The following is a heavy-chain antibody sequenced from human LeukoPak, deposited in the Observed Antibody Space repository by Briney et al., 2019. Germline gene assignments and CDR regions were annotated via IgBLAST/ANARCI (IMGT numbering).Heavy chain of an antibody. D-gene: IGHD1-26*01. CDR1: GFTFRNYG. CDR2: IWYDGSNK. CDR3: VRHTGSFPLGGMDV. Sequence: GGFLRLSCAASGFTFRNYGMYWVRQAPGKGLEWVAIIWYDGSNKYYTDSAKGRFTISRDNSKNTLFLQMNSLRVEDTAVCYCVRHTGSFPLGGMDVWGQGTTVTVSS. V-gene: IGHV3-33*02. J-gene: IGHJ6*02.